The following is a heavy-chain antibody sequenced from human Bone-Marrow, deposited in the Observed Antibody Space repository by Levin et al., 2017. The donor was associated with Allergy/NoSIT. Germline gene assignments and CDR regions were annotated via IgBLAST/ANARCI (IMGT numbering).Heavy chain of an antibody. Sequence: ASVKVSCSVSGYTFSDYYIHWIRKTPGQGLALIGWIDPTHGVTQFSAPFHDRLVLTRNSSINTAYMELGKLRSGDTALYYCARGGASSNDYWGRGTLVTVSS. J-gene: IGHJ4*02. CDR3: ARGGASSNDY. V-gene: IGHV1-2*02. D-gene: IGHD6-13*01. CDR1: GYTFSDYY. CDR2: IDPTHGVT.